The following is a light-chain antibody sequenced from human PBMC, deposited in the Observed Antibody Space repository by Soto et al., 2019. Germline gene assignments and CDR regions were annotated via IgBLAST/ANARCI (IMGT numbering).Light chain of an antibody. CDR3: SSYTGGSTRVV. Sequence: QSALTQPASVSGSPGQSITISCTETGSDVGGYNYVSWYQQHPGKAPNLIIYETRNRPSGVSNRFSASKSGNTASLTISGLQAEDEAVYYCSSYTGGSTRVVFGGGTKLTVL. CDR1: GSDVGGYNY. CDR2: ETR. J-gene: IGLJ2*01. V-gene: IGLV2-14*01.